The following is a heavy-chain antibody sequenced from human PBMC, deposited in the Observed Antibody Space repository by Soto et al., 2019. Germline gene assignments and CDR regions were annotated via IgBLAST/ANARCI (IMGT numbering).Heavy chain of an antibody. CDR3: ATTHGASDY. J-gene: IGHJ4*02. Sequence: SETLSLTCTVSGGSINSFHWSWIRQPPGEGLEWIGYIHSSGSTNYNPSLKSRVTISVDTSKNQFSLKLSSVTAADTAVYYCATTHGASDYWGQGTLVTAPQ. D-gene: IGHD4-17*01. CDR1: GGSINSFH. V-gene: IGHV4-59*08. CDR2: IHSSGST.